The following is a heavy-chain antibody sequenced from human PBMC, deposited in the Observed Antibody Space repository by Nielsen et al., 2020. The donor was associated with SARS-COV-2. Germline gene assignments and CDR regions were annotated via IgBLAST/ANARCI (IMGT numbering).Heavy chain of an antibody. CDR2: INPSGGST. Sequence: ASVKVSCKASGYTFTSYYMHWVRQAPGQGLEWMGIINPSGGSTSYAQKFQGRVTMTRDTSTSTVYMELSRLRSDDTAVYYCASIVVVPGGMDVWGQGTTVTVSS. D-gene: IGHD2-2*01. CDR1: GYTFTSYY. CDR3: ASIVVVPGGMDV. V-gene: IGHV1-46*01. J-gene: IGHJ6*02.